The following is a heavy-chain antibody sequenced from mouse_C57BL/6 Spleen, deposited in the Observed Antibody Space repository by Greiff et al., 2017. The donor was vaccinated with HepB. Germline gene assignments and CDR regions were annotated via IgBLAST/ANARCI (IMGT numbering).Heavy chain of an antibody. CDR2: INPSSGYT. Sequence: QVQLQQSGAELAKPGASVKLSCKASGYTFTSYWMHWVKQRPGQGLEWIGYINPSSGYTKYNQKFKDKATLPADKSSSTAYMQLSSLTYEDSAVYYWASGSGCVLFDDWGQGTTRTVSS. D-gene: IGHD3-2*02. J-gene: IGHJ2*01. CDR3: ASGSGCVLFDD. V-gene: IGHV1-7*01. CDR1: GYTFTSYW.